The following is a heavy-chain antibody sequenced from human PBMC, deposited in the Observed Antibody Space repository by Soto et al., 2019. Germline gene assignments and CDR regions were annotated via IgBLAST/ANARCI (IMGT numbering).Heavy chain of an antibody. D-gene: IGHD3-22*01. J-gene: IGHJ4*02. CDR1: GASISGGDYY. Sequence: QVQLQESGPGLVKPSQTLSLTCTVSGASISGGDYYWTWIRQPPGKGLEWIGSIYYTGNTYSNPYLESRLAIAVDPSNNQFALRLTSVTAPDTAISYCARATYDSSTYYLDYWGQGTLVTVSS. CDR2: IYYTGNT. CDR3: ARATYDSSTYYLDY. V-gene: IGHV4-30-4*01.